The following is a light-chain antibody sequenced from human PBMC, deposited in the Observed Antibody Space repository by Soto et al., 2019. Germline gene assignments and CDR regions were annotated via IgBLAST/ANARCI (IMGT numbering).Light chain of an antibody. CDR2: GGS. CDR1: SGDVGTYNL. CDR3: CAYAGSSVYA. Sequence: QSVLTQPASVSGSPGQSITISCTGTSGDVGTYNLVSWYQQHPGKAPKLMIYGGSKRPPGVAHRFSGSTSGYTASLTISGLQAEDEADFYCCAYAGSSVYAFGTGTKVTAL. V-gene: IGLV2-23*01. J-gene: IGLJ1*01.